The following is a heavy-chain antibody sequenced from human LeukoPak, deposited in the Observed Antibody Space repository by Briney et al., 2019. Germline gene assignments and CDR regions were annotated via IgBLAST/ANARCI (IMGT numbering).Heavy chain of an antibody. J-gene: IGHJ4*02. V-gene: IGHV3-30*02. CDR3: AKDPGSGSGSSFFDY. CDR1: GFTFSSYG. Sequence: SCKASGFTFSSYGMHWVRQAPGKGLEWVAFIRYDGSNKYYADSVKGRFTISRDNSKNTLYLQMNSLRAEDTAVYYCAKDPGSGSGSSFFDYWGQGTLVTVSS. CDR2: IRYDGSNK. D-gene: IGHD1-26*01.